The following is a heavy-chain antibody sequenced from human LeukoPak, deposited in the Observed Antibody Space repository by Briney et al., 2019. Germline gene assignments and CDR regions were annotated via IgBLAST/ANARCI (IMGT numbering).Heavy chain of an antibody. CDR3: ARVEPSLHYYYYYGMDV. Sequence: ASVKVSCKASGYTFTSYGISWVRQAPGQGLEWVGWISAYNGNTDYAQKLQGRVTMTTDTSTSTAYMELRSLRSDDTAVYYCARVEPSLHYYYYYGMDVWGQGTTVTVSS. CDR1: GYTFTSYG. J-gene: IGHJ6*02. CDR2: ISAYNGNT. V-gene: IGHV1-18*01. D-gene: IGHD1-14*01.